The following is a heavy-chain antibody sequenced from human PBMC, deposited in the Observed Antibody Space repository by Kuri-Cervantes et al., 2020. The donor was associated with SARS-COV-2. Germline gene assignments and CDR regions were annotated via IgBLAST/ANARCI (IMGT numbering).Heavy chain of an antibody. CDR1: GGTFSSYA. Sequence: ASVKVSCKASGGTFSSYAISWVRQAPGQGLEWMGIINPSGGSTSYAQKFQGRVTMTRDTSTSTVYMELSSLRSEDTAVYFCARGRGGFTPYSDYWGQGTLVTVSS. V-gene: IGHV1-46*01. J-gene: IGHJ4*02. CDR3: ARGRGGFTPYSDY. CDR2: INPSGGST. D-gene: IGHD5-12*01.